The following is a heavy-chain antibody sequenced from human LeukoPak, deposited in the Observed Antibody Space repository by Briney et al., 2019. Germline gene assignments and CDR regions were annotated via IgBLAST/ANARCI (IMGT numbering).Heavy chain of an antibody. CDR1: GFSCSTRG. J-gene: IGHJ4*02. Sequence: KPGGSLRLSCAASGFSCSTRGMSWVRQAPGKGLEWVGRIKSKTDGGTTDYAAPVKGRFTISRDDSKNTLYLQMNSLKTEDTAVYYCAGVGATTLSYWGQGTLVTVSS. D-gene: IGHD1-26*01. CDR2: IKSKTDGGTT. V-gene: IGHV3-15*01. CDR3: AGVGATTLSY.